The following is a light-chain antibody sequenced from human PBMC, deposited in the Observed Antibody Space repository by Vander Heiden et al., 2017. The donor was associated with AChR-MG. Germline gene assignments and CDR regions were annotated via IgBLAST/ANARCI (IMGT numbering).Light chain of an antibody. CDR1: SSDVGGYTD. CDR3: SSYRSSSTWV. Sequence: QSALTQPASVSASPGQSITISCTGTSSDVGGYTDVSWYQQHPGKAPKLMIYDVSNRPSGVSNRFSGSKSGNTASLTISGLQAEDEADYYCSSYRSSSTWVFGGGTKLTVL. J-gene: IGLJ3*02. CDR2: DVS. V-gene: IGLV2-14*03.